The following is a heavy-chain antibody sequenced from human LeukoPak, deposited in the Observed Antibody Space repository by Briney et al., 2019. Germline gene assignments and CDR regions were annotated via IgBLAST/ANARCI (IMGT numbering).Heavy chain of an antibody. CDR2: IYYSGST. CDR3: ARGVYCSGGSCYSTKQRKYYYYYMDV. Sequence: SETLSLTCTVSGGSISSYYWSWIRQPPGKGLEWIGYIYYSGSTNYNPSLKSRVTISVDTSKNQFSLKLSSVTAADTAVYYCARGVYCSGGSCYSTKQRKYYYYYMDVWGKGTTVTVSS. CDR1: GGSISSYY. D-gene: IGHD2-15*01. V-gene: IGHV4-59*12. J-gene: IGHJ6*03.